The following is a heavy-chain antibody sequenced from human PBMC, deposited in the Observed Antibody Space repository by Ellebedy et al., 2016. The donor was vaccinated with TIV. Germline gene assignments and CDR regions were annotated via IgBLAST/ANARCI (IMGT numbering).Heavy chain of an antibody. Sequence: GESLKISCAASGFTFGSYWMTWVRQAPGKGLEWVANINQDGSEKHFFDSVKGRFIISRDNAKNSLYLQMNSLRAEDTAVYYCARDKLIGDSYFEYWGQGALVTVSS. CDR3: ARDKLIGDSYFEY. CDR1: GFTFGSYW. V-gene: IGHV3-7*03. D-gene: IGHD7-27*01. J-gene: IGHJ4*02. CDR2: INQDGSEK.